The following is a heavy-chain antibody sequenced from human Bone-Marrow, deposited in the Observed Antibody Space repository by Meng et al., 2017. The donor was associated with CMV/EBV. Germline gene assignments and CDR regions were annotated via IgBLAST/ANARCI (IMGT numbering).Heavy chain of an antibody. J-gene: IGHJ3*02. D-gene: IGHD3-16*02. V-gene: IGHV4-39*07. Sequence: GSLRLSCAVYGGSFSSYYWGWIRQPPGKGLEWIGSIYYSGSTYYNPSLKSRVTISVDTSKNQFSLKLSSVTAADTAVYYCVGGLRYYDYVWGSYRSPNPAFDIWGQGTMVTVSS. CDR2: IYYSGST. CDR1: GGSFSSYY. CDR3: VGGLRYYDYVWGSYRSPNPAFDI.